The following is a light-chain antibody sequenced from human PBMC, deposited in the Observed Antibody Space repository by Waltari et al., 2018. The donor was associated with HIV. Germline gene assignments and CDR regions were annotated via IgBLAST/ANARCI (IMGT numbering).Light chain of an antibody. Sequence: QSVLTQPPSASGTPGQRVTISCSGSSSNIGSNTVTWYQQLPGTAPKPLIYSNNQRPLGVPYRFSGSKSGTSASLAISGLQSEDEADYYCAAWDDSLNGWVFGGGTKLTVL. CDR1: SSNIGSNT. V-gene: IGLV1-44*01. CDR3: AAWDDSLNGWV. J-gene: IGLJ3*02. CDR2: SNN.